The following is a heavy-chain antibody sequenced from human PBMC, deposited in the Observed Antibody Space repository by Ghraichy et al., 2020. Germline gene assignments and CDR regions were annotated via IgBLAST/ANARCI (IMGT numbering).Heavy chain of an antibody. J-gene: IGHJ4*02. CDR3: ARHGIRGVIADY. CDR1: GASITSGDYY. D-gene: IGHD3-10*01. Sequence: SQTLSLTCTVSGASITSGDYYWGWIRQPPGKELQWIGNIFNSGPTYYNPSLNSRLTISIDTSKNQFSLNLKSVTAADTAIYYCARHGIRGVIADYWGQGTLVTVSS. CDR2: IFNSGPT. V-gene: IGHV4-39*01.